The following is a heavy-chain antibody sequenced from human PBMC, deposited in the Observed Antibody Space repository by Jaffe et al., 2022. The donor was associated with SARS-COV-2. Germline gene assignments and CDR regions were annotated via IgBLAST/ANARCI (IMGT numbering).Heavy chain of an antibody. V-gene: IGHV3-7*03. Sequence: EVELVESGGGLVQPGGSLRLSCAASGFIFSNFWMSWVRQAPGKGLEWVANTKEDGSEKYYVDSVKGRFTISRDNAKKLLYLQMSSLRAEDTAVYYCARDGDYYDSSGYYYYYGMDVWGQGTTVTVSS. CDR1: GFIFSNFW. D-gene: IGHD3-22*01. J-gene: IGHJ6*02. CDR2: TKEDGSEK. CDR3: ARDGDYYDSSGYYYYYGMDV.